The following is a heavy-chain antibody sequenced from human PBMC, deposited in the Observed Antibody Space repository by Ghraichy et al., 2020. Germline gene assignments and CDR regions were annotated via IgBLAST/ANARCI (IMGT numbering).Heavy chain of an antibody. V-gene: IGHV3-48*02. CDR3: ARGWCSSTSCSNIDY. CDR1: GFTFSSYS. Sequence: GGSLRLSCAASGFTFSSYSMNWVRQAPGKGLEWVSYISSSSSTIYYADSVKGRFTISRDNAKNSLYLQMNSLRDEDTAVYYCARGWCSSTSCSNIDYWGQGTLVTVSS. J-gene: IGHJ4*02. CDR2: ISSSSSTI. D-gene: IGHD2-2*01.